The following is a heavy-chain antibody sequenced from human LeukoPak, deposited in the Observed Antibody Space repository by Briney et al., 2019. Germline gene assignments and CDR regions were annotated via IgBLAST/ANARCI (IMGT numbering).Heavy chain of an antibody. CDR3: ARAVVGAGYGMDV. CDR2: ISSSGSTI. J-gene: IGHJ6*02. V-gene: IGHV3-48*03. D-gene: IGHD1-26*01. CDR1: GFTFSSYE. Sequence: GGSLRISCAASGFTFSSYEMNWVRQAPGKGLEWVPYISSSGSTIYYADPVKGRFTISRDNAKNSLYLQMNSLRAEDTAVYYCARAVVGAGYGMDVWGQGTTVTVSS.